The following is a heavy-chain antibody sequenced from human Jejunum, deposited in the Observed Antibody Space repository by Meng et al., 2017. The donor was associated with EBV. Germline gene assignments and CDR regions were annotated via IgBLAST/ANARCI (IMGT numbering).Heavy chain of an antibody. J-gene: IGHJ4*02. CDR2: ISVSGGRT. CDR1: GFTFSSYA. CDR3: ANGIRPDY. V-gene: IGHV3-23*04. Sequence: VQLVESXXGLVRXGGSLRVSCAASGFTFSSYAMRWVRKAPGKGLEWVSGISVSGGRTHYADSVKGRFTISRDNSKNTLYLQMNSLRAEDTAVYYCANGIRPDYWGQGTLVTVSS. D-gene: IGHD2-15*01.